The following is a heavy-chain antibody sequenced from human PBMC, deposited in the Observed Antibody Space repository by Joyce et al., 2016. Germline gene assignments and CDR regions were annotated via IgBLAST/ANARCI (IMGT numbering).Heavy chain of an antibody. CDR1: GDSISRHS. V-gene: IGHV4-59*11. Sequence: QVQLQESGPGLAKPSETLSLTCSVSGDSISRHSWSWIRQSPGTGLEGIGQVSHTGTPHYNPSLKRRLTMSLNTSKNQISLNLRSVTAADTAVYYCARGGGDGCANYRPEAFDIWGHGTVVSVSS. CDR2: VSHTGTP. CDR3: ARGGGDGCANYRPEAFDI. D-gene: IGHD5-24*01. J-gene: IGHJ3*02.